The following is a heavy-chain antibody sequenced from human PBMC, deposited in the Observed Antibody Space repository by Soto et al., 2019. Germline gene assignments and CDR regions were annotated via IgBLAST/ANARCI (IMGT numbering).Heavy chain of an antibody. J-gene: IGHJ5*02. D-gene: IGHD4-17*01. CDR1: GDSVSSFGSY. Sequence: SQTLSVTSIVSGDSVSSFGSYWTWIRQRPGKVLEWIGYIYYSELTDYNPSLKSRVAIXXXXSXNXFXLXXTSVTXADTAVYYCAKARDYEDHPFHRSGQGTLLTGS. CDR2: IYYSELT. CDR3: AKARDYEDHPFHR. V-gene: IGHV4-31*03.